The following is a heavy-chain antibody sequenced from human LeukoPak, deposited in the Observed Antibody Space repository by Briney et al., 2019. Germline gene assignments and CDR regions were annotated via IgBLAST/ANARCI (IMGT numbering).Heavy chain of an antibody. V-gene: IGHV1-8*01. Sequence: GASVKVSCKTSGYTFINYDINWVRQATGQGLEWMGWMNLNSGNTGYAQKFQGRVTMTRNTSISTAYMELSSLRSEDTAVYYCARVLYGSGSPNYAYYYMDVWGKGTTVTISS. CDR3: ARVLYGSGSPNYAYYYMDV. J-gene: IGHJ6*03. CDR2: MNLNSGNT. CDR1: GYTFINYD. D-gene: IGHD3-10*01.